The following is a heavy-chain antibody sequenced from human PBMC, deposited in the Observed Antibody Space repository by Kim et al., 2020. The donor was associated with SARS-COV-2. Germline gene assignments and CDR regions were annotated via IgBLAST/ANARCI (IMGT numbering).Heavy chain of an antibody. Sequence: GGSLRLSCAASGFTFSSYSMNWVRQAPGKGLEWVSSISSSSSYIYYADSVKGRFTISRDNAKNSLYLQMNSLRAEDTAVYYCARGTNYYDSSGYPDYWGQGTLITASS. V-gene: IGHV3-21*01. CDR3: ARGTNYYDSSGYPDY. D-gene: IGHD3-22*01. CDR1: GFTFSSYS. CDR2: ISSSSSYI. J-gene: IGHJ4*02.